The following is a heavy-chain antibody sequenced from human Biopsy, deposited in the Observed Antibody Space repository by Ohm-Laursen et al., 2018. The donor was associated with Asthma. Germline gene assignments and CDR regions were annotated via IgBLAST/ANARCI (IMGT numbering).Heavy chain of an antibody. V-gene: IGHV4-61*01. J-gene: IGHJ6*02. CDR3: ARGPNYHGSGRAPIGMDV. CDR1: GGSVRTGSYY. Sequence: GTLSLTCTASGGSVRTGSYYLSWIRQAPRKGLEWLWFIYFTGGDNYNPSLKSRVTISVDTSKNQFSLRLNSVTAADTAVYYCARGPNYHGSGRAPIGMDVWGQGTTVTVSS. D-gene: IGHD3-10*01. CDR2: IYFTGGD.